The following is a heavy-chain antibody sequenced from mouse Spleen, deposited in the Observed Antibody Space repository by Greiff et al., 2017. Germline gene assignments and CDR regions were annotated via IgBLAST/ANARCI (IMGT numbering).Heavy chain of an antibody. J-gene: IGHJ3*01. CDR3: TLLGRAY. Sequence: VQLQQPGAELVKPGASVKLSCKASGYTFTSYWMQWVKQRPGQGLEWIGEIDPSDSYTNYNQKFKGKATLTVDTSSSTAYMQLSSLTSEDSAVYYCTLLGRAYWGQGTLVTVSA. CDR2: IDPSDSYT. CDR1: GYTFTSYW. D-gene: IGHD4-1*01. V-gene: IGHV1-50*01.